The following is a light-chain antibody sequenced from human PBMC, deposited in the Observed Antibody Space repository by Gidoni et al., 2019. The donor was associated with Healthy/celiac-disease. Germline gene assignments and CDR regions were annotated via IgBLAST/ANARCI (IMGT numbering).Light chain of an antibody. J-gene: IGKJ1*01. CDR1: QSISSW. Sequence: TITCRASQSISSWLAWYQQKPGKAPKLLIYKASSLESGVPSRFSGSGSGTEFTLTISSLQPDDFATYYCQQYNSYPWTFGQGTKVEIK. V-gene: IGKV1-5*03. CDR2: KAS. CDR3: QQYNSYPWT.